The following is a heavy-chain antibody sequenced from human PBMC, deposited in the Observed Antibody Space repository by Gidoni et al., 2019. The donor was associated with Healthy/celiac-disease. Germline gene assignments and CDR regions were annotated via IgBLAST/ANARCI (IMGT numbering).Heavy chain of an antibody. CDR3: ARARIVGATSFDAFDI. CDR1: GGSISSYY. CDR2: IYYSGST. Sequence: QVQLQESGPGLVKPSETLSLTCTVSGGSISSYYWSWIRQPPGKGLEWIGYIYYSGSTNYNPYLKSRVTISVDTSKNQFSLKLSSVTAADTAVYYCARARIVGATSFDAFDIWGQGTMVTVSS. V-gene: IGHV4-59*01. J-gene: IGHJ3*02. D-gene: IGHD1-26*01.